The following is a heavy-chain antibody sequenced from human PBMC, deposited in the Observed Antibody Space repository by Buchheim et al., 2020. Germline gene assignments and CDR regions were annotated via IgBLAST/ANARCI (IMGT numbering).Heavy chain of an antibody. V-gene: IGHV4-59*01. J-gene: IGHJ4*02. CDR3: ARVLELPDYYFDY. CDR2: IYYSGST. D-gene: IGHD1-7*01. Sequence: QVQLQASGPGLVKPSETLSLTCTVSGGSIISYYWSWIRPPPGKGLEWIGYIYYSGSTNYNPTLKSRVTISVDTSKNQFSLKLSSVTAADTAVYYCARVLELPDYYFDYWGQGTL. CDR1: GGSIISYY.